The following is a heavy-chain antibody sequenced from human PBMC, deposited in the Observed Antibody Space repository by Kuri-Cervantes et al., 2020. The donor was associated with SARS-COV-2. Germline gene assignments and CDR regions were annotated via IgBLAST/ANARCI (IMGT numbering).Heavy chain of an antibody. CDR2: IYSGGST. CDR1: GFTVSSNY. V-gene: IGHV3-53*01. CDR3: ARSIIAVAGFGGRDY. J-gene: IGHJ4*02. Sequence: GGSLRLSCAASGFTVSSNYTSWVRQAPGKGLEWVSVIYSGGSTYYADSVKGRFTISRDNSKNTLYLQMNSLRAEDTAVYYCARSIIAVAGFGGRDYWGQGTLVTVSS. D-gene: IGHD6-19*01.